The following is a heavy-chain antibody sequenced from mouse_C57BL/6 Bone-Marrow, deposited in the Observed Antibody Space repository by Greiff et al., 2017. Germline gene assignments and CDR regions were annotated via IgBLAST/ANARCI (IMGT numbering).Heavy chain of an antibody. Sequence: VQLQQSGPELVKPGASVKISCTASGYSFTSYYIHWVKQRPGQGLEWIGWIYPGSGNTKYNEKFKGKATLPADPSSSTAYMQLSSPTSEDSTVYDCASGSYYGSSPYCFDYWGQGTTLTVSS. V-gene: IGHV1-66*01. CDR1: GYSFTSYY. CDR2: IYPGSGNT. CDR3: ASGSYYGSSPYCFDY. D-gene: IGHD1-1*01. J-gene: IGHJ2*01.